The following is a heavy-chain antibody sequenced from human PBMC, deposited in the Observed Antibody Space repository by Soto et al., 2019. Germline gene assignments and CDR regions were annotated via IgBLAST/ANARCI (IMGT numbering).Heavy chain of an antibody. CDR1: GFTFSSYG. CDR2: IWYDGSNK. D-gene: IGHD3-3*01. J-gene: IGHJ4*02. Sequence: QVQLVESGGGVVQPGRSLRLSCAASGFTFSSYGMHWVRQAPGKGLEWVAVIWYDGSNKYYADSVKGRFTISRDNSKNTLYLQMNSLRAEDTAVYYCARDVRFGDPFDYWGQGTLVTVSS. V-gene: IGHV3-33*01. CDR3: ARDVRFGDPFDY.